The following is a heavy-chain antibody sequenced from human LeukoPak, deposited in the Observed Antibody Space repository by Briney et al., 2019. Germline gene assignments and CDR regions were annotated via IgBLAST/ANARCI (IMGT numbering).Heavy chain of an antibody. Sequence: GGSLRLSCAASGFTFSSQTMSWVRQAPGKGLEWVSAISGSGGSTYYADSVKGRFTISRDNSKNTVDLQMDSLRAEDTAVYYCAKAGSGWYAPYWGQGTLVTVS. D-gene: IGHD6-19*01. V-gene: IGHV3-23*01. CDR2: ISGSGGST. J-gene: IGHJ4*02. CDR3: AKAGSGWYAPY. CDR1: GFTFSSQT.